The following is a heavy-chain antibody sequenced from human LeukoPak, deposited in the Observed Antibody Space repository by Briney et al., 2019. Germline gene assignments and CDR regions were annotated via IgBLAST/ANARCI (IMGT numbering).Heavy chain of an antibody. Sequence: GGSLRLSCAASGFTFSSYAMSWVRQAPGKGLEWVSAISGSGGSTYYADSVKGRFTISRDNSKNTLYLQMNSLRAEDTAVYYCAKELVTGYCSGGSCYHPIYYYYYMDVWGKGTTVTVSS. CDR2: ISGSGGST. CDR3: AKELVTGYCSGGSCYHPIYYYYYMDV. J-gene: IGHJ6*03. D-gene: IGHD2-15*01. V-gene: IGHV3-23*01. CDR1: GFTFSSYA.